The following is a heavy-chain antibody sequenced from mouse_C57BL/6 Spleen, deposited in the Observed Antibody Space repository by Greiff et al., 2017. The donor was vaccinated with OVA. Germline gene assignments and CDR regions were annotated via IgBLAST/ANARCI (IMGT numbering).Heavy chain of an antibody. Sequence: QVQLQQPGAELVMPGASVKLSCKASGYTFTSYWMHWVKQRPGQGLEWIGEIDPSDSYTNYNQKFKGKSTLTVDKSSSTAYMQLSSLTSEDSAVYYCARTVVAPYYAMDCWGQGTSVTVSS. CDR2: IDPSDSYT. CDR1: GYTFTSYW. V-gene: IGHV1-69*01. J-gene: IGHJ4*01. D-gene: IGHD1-1*01. CDR3: ARTVVAPYYAMDC.